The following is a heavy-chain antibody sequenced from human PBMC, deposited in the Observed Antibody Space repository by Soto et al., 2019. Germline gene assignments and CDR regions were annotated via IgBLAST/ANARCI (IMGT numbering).Heavy chain of an antibody. V-gene: IGHV1-69*02. D-gene: IGHD6-13*01. J-gene: IGHJ4*02. CDR2: IIPILGIA. CDR3: ARYLGDSRTLDY. Sequence: QVQLVQSGAEVKKPGSSVKVSCKASGGTFSSYTISWVRQAPGQGLEWMGRIIPILGIANYAQKFQGRVTIXAXXSPSTAYMELSSLRSEDTAVYYCARYLGDSRTLDYWGQRTLVTVSS. CDR1: GGTFSSYT.